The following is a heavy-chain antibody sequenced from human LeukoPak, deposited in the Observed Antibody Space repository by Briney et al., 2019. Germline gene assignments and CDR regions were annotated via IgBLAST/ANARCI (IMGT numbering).Heavy chain of an antibody. J-gene: IGHJ4*02. V-gene: IGHV1-46*01. CDR3: ARDSFEHYYGSGSYGSFDY. CDR1: GYIFTNYY. D-gene: IGHD3-10*01. CDR2: INPTGGST. Sequence: ASVKVSCKASGYIFTNYYIHWVRQAPGEGLEWMGIINPTGGSTSYAQKFQGRVTMTRDTSTSTVYMELRSLRSEDTAVYYCARDSFEHYYGSGSYGSFDYWGQGTLVTVSS.